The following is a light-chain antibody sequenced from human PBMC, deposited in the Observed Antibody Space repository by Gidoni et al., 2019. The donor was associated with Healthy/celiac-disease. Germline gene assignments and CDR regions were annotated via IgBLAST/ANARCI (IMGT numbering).Light chain of an antibody. Sequence: IQVTQSPSSLSASVGDRVTITCRASQNISSYLNWYQQKPGKAPKLLIYAASSVKSGVPSRCSGSGSGTDFTLTISSLQPEDFATYYCQQSYSTPFTFGRXTKVEIK. CDR1: QNISSY. V-gene: IGKV1-39*01. CDR3: QQSYSTPFT. J-gene: IGKJ4*01. CDR2: AAS.